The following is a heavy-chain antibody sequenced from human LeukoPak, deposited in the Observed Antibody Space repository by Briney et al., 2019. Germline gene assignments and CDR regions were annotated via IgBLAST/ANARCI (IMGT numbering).Heavy chain of an antibody. V-gene: IGHV4-38-2*01. CDR3: ATQLTGLELRRSLVY. CDR1: GYSISSGYY. Sequence: PSETLSLTCAVSGYSISSGYYWGRIRQPPGKGLEWIGSIYHSGSTYYNPSLKSRVTISVDTSKNQFSLKLSSVTAADTAVYYCATQLTGLELRRSLVYWGQGTLVTVSS. D-gene: IGHD1-7*01. CDR2: IYHSGST. J-gene: IGHJ4*02.